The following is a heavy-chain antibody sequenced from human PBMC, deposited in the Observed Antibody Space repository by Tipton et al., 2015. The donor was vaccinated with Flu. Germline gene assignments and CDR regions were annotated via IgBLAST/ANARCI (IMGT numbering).Heavy chain of an antibody. CDR2: IYHSGST. CDR1: GYSISSGYY. CDR3: ASEVQDFSYYYGMDV. D-gene: IGHD3-10*01. V-gene: IGHV4-38-2*02. J-gene: IGHJ6*02. Sequence: TLSLTCTVSGYSISSGYYWGWIRQPPGKGLEWIGSIYHSGSTYYNPSLKSRVTISVDTSKNQFSLKLSSVTAADTAVYYCASEVQDFSYYYGMDVWGQGTTVTVSS.